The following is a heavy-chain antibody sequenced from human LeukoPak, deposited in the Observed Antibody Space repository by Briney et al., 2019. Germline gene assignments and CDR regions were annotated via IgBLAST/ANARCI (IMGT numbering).Heavy chain of an antibody. CDR2: IFFSGTT. D-gene: IGHD6-19*01. V-gene: IGHV4-59*01. J-gene: IGHJ4*02. CDR3: VRVGSGGAWFDF. Sequence: SETLSLTCTVSSVSLTNYYWSWIRQPPGKGLEWIGYIFFSGTTNYNPSLKSRVTISVDTSKNQFSLKMTSVTAADTAVYFCVRVGSGGAWFDFWGQGTLVTVSS. CDR1: SVSLTNYY.